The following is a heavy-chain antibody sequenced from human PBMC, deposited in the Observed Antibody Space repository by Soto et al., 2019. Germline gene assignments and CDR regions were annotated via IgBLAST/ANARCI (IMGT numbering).Heavy chain of an antibody. CDR3: AKAVGDY. J-gene: IGHJ4*02. CDR1: GFIASNYA. CDR2: FSGSGGAT. V-gene: IGHV3-23*01. D-gene: IGHD1-26*01. Sequence: GGSLRLSCAASGFIASNYAMSWVRQAPGKGLEWVSGFSGSGGATFYADSVKGRFTISRDSSKNTIYLQMDRLRADDTAVYYCAKAVGDYWGRGXLVTVYS.